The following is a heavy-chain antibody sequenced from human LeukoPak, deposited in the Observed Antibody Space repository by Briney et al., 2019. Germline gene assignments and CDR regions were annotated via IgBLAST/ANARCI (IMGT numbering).Heavy chain of an antibody. CDR1: GFSFSSYA. D-gene: IGHD2-8*01. CDR2: ISGSGGST. J-gene: IGHJ4*02. Sequence: SGGSLRLSCAPSGFSFSSYAVSWVRQAPGKGLEWVSSISGSGGSTYSADSVKGRFTISRDNYKNTLYLQMNSLRAEDTALYYCAKDRSCTNDICHGDFDYWGQGTLVTVSS. V-gene: IGHV3-23*01. CDR3: AKDRSCTNDICHGDFDY.